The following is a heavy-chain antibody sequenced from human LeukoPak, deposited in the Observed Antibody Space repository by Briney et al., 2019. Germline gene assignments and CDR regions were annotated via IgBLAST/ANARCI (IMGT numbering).Heavy chain of an antibody. J-gene: IGHJ4*02. CDR2: IISKTDGGTT. V-gene: IGHV3-15*01. CDR3: TTDGARYYGSGALSTD. CDR1: GFTFVNAW. D-gene: IGHD3-10*01. Sequence: PVGSLRLSCAASGFTFVNAWMTWVRQAPGKGLEWVGRIISKTDGGTTDYAAPVKGRFTISRDDSKNMLYLQLNSLKTEDTGVYYCTTDGARYYGSGALSTDWGQGTLVTVSS.